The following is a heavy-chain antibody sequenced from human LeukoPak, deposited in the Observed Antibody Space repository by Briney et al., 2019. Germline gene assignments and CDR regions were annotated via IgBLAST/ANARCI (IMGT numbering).Heavy chain of an antibody. V-gene: IGHV3-48*03. CDR2: ISSSGSTI. Sequence: GGSLRLSCAASGFTFSSYEMNWVRQAPGKGLEWVSYISSSGSTIYYADPVKGRFTISRDNAKNSLYLQMNSLRAEEKAVYYCASLYCTNGVCYTNWFEPWGQGTLVTVSS. D-gene: IGHD2-8*01. J-gene: IGHJ5*02. CDR3: ASLYCTNGVCYTNWFEP. CDR1: GFTFSSYE.